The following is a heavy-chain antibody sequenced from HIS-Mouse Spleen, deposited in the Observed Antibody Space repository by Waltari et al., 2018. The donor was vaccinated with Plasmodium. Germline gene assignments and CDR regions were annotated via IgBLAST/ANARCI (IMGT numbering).Heavy chain of an antibody. D-gene: IGHD3-9*01. CDR3: ARAPIRDAFDI. CDR1: GGSFSGYY. CDR2: INHSGST. Sequence: QVQLQQWGAGLLKPSETLSLTCAVYGGSFSGYYWSWIRQPPGKGLEWIGEINHSGSTNNNPSLKSRVTISVETSKNQFSLKLSSVTAADTAVYYCARAPIRDAFDIWGQGTMVTVSS. J-gene: IGHJ3*02. V-gene: IGHV4-34*01.